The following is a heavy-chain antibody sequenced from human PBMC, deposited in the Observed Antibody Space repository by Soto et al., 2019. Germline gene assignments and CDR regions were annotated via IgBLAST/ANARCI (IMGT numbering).Heavy chain of an antibody. V-gene: IGHV4-34*01. D-gene: IGHD3-9*01. Sequence: SLTCAVYGGSFSGYYWSWIRQPPGKGLEWIGEINHSGSTNYNPSLKSRVTISVDTSKNQFSLKLSSVTAADTAVYYCARGKSDYDILTGPQGPYYYYGMDVWGQGTTVTVSS. J-gene: IGHJ6*02. CDR2: INHSGST. CDR3: ARGKSDYDILTGPQGPYYYYGMDV. CDR1: GGSFSGYY.